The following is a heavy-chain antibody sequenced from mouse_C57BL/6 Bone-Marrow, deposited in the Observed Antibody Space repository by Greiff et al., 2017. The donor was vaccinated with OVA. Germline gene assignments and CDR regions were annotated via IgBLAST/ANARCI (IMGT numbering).Heavy chain of an antibody. J-gene: IGHJ3*01. V-gene: IGHV1-26*01. CDR3: AGLGADYYGNYGGVY. CDR2: INPNNGGT. CDR1: GYTFTDYY. Sequence: VQLQQSGPELVKPGASVKISCKASGYTFTDYYMNWVKQSHGKSLEWIGDINPNNGGTSYNQKFKGKATLTVDKSSSTAYMELRSLTSEDSAVYYCAGLGADYYGNYGGVYWGQGTLVTVSA. D-gene: IGHD2-1*01.